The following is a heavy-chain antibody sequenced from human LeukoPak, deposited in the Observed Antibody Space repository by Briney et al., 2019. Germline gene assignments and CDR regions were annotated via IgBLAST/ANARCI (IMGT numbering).Heavy chain of an antibody. D-gene: IGHD3-22*01. CDR2: ISDSGGST. V-gene: IGHV3-23*01. CDR3: AKRGVVIRVILVGFHKEAYYFDS. Sequence: GGSLRLSCAVSGITLSNYGMSWVRQAPGKGLEWVAGISDSGGSTNYADSVKGRVTISRDNPKNTLYLQMNSLRAEDTAVYFCAKRGVVIRVILVGFHKEAYYFDSWGQGALVTVSS. CDR1: GITLSNYG. J-gene: IGHJ4*02.